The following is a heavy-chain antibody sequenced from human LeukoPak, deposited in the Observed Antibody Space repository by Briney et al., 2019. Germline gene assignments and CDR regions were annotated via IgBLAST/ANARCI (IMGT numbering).Heavy chain of an antibody. J-gene: IGHJ4*02. V-gene: IGHV4-39*01. CDR1: GGSISSSSYY. CDR2: IYYSGST. Sequence: SETLSLTCTVSGGSISSSSYYWGWIRQPPGKGLEWIGSIYYSGSTYYNPSLKSRVTISVDTSKNQFSLKLSSVTAADTAVYYCASPQRITMVRGVSSLFDYWGQGTLVTVSS. D-gene: IGHD3-10*01. CDR3: ASPQRITMVRGVSSLFDY.